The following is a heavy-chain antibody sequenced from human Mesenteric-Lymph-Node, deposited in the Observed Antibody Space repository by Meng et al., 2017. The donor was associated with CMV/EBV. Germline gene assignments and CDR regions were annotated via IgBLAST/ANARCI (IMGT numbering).Heavy chain of an antibody. CDR3: ASYYCIGNSCYTTNWFDT. CDR1: GGSISSYY. CDR2: MHHSGIT. Sequence: SETLSLTCTVSGGSISSYYWSWIRQSPGKGLQWIGYMHHSGITNYDPSLRGRVTISLDTSRNHFFLKLSSVTPADTAVYYCASYYCIGNSCYTTNWFDTWGQGTLVTVSS. J-gene: IGHJ5*02. D-gene: IGHD3-10*01. V-gene: IGHV4-59*01.